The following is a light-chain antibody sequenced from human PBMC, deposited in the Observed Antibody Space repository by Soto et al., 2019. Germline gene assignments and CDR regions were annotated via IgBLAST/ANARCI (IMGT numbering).Light chain of an antibody. CDR2: GAT. Sequence: EIVMTQSPATLSVSPGERATLSCRASQRGSILLAWYQQKPGQAPQLLIHGATTRATGIPARFSGSGSGTEFPLTISRLQSEDFAVYYCQQYNNWPRTFGQGTKVEIK. V-gene: IGKV3-15*01. J-gene: IGKJ1*01. CDR3: QQYNNWPRT. CDR1: QRGSIL.